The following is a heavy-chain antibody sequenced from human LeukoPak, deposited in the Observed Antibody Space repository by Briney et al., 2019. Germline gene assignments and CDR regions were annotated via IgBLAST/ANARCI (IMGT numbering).Heavy chain of an antibody. CDR3: ARVDYYGSGGIFDP. D-gene: IGHD3-10*01. V-gene: IGHV4-59*01. CDR2: IYYNGRA. CDR1: GGSMSGYY. Sequence: SETLSLTCTVSGGSMSGYYCSWLRQPPGGGLEWMGHIYYNGRANYNPSLKSRVTISEDTSRNQFSLKLTSATAADTAVYYCARVDYYGSGGIFDPWGEGILVTVPS. J-gene: IGHJ5*02.